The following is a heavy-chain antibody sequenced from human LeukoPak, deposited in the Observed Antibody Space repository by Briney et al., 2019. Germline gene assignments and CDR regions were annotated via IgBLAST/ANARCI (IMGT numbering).Heavy chain of an antibody. J-gene: IGHJ4*02. Sequence: SGGSLTLSCSASGFTFSNYAMHWVRQDPGKGLEYVSAISRNGGSTYYADSVKGRFTISGDNSKNTLYLQMSSLRAGDTAVYYCASRSPAFDYWGQGTLVTVSS. V-gene: IGHV3-64D*09. CDR2: ISRNGGST. CDR3: ASRSPAFDY. CDR1: GFTFSNYA. D-gene: IGHD2-2*01.